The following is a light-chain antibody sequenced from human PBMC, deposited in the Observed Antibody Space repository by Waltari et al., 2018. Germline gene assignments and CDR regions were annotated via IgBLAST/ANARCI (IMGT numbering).Light chain of an antibody. CDR1: QIVSSSY. Sequence: ELVLTQVSGALSLSPGARASLSGRANQIVSSSYLAWYQQKLGQSPRLLIYGASSSATGIPDGFSGSGSRTDVTLTISRLEPEDFAVYYCQQYGSSPLYTFGQGTKLEIK. CDR2: GAS. V-gene: IGKV3-20*01. CDR3: QQYGSSPLYT. J-gene: IGKJ2*01.